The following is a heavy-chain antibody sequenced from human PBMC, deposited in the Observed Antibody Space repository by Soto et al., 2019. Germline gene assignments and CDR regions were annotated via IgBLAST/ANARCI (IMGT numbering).Heavy chain of an antibody. CDR1: GFTFSDYY. J-gene: IGHJ5*02. V-gene: IGHV3-11*01. Sequence: PGGSLRLSCAASGFTFSDYYMSWIRQAPGKGLEWVSYISSSGSTIYYADSVKGRFTISRDNAKNSLYLQMNSLRAEDTAVYYCARVPGYCSGGSCYDDRFDPWGQGTLVTVFS. D-gene: IGHD2-15*01. CDR3: ARVPGYCSGGSCYDDRFDP. CDR2: ISSSGSTI.